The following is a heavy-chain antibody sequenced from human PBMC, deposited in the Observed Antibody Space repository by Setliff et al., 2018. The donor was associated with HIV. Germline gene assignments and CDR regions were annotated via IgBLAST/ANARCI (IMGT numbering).Heavy chain of an antibody. CDR3: ARGKGGLVGPAEFDY. Sequence: SETLSLTCAVYGGSFSGYHWNWIRQFPGKGLEWIGEINHTGNTQYNPSLKSRVTMSEETSKNQFSLRLKSVTAADTAIYFCARGKGGLVGPAEFDYWGPGTLVTVSS. J-gene: IGHJ4*02. D-gene: IGHD1-26*01. CDR2: INHTGNT. V-gene: IGHV4-34*01. CDR1: GGSFSGYH.